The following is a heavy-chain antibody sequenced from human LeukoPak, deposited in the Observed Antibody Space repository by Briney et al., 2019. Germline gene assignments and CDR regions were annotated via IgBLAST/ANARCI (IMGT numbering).Heavy chain of an antibody. D-gene: IGHD3-3*01. V-gene: IGHV3-23*01. CDR3: AKGDVRFYGQFDY. J-gene: IGHJ4*02. CDR1: GFTFSSYA. Sequence: GGSLRLSCAASGFTFSSYAMSWVRQAPGKGLEWVSAISGSGGSAFYADSVKGRFTISRDNSKNTLYLQMNSLRAEDTAVYYCAKGDVRFYGQFDYWGQGTLVTVSS. CDR2: ISGSGGSA.